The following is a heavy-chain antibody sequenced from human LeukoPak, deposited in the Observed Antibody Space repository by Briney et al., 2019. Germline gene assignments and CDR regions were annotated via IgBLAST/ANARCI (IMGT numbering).Heavy chain of an antibody. CDR2: IYYSGST. CDR3: ASQRITIFGVVLGDDY. CDR1: GGSISSYY. J-gene: IGHJ4*02. Sequence: SETLSLTCTVSGGSISSYYWSWIRQPPGKGLEWIGYIYYSGSTNYNPFLKSRVTISVDTSKNQFSLKLSSVTAADTAVYYCASQRITIFGVVLGDDYWGQGTLVTVSS. V-gene: IGHV4-59*01. D-gene: IGHD3-3*01.